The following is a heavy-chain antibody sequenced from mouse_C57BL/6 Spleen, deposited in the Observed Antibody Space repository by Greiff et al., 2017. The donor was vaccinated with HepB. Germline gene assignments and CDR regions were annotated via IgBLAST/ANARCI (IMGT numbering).Heavy chain of an antibody. V-gene: IGHV1-50*01. D-gene: IGHD2-4*01. CDR2: IDPSDSYT. CDR3: ARGDYDGWYFDV. Sequence: QVQLQQPGAELVKPGASVKLSCKASGYTFTSYWMQWVKQRPGQGLEWIGEIDPSDSYTNYNQKFKGKATLTVDTSSSTAYMQLSSLTSEDSAVYYCARGDYDGWYFDVWGTGTTVTVSS. J-gene: IGHJ1*03. CDR1: GYTFTSYW.